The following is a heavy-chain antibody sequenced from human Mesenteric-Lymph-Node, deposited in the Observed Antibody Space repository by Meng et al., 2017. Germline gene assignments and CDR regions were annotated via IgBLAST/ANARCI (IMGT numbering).Heavy chain of an antibody. CDR2: ISAYNGNR. CDR3: ARVEAAAALSLGYYYGMDV. CDR1: GYTFTSYG. Sequence: ASVKVSCKASGYTFTSYGISWVRQAPGQGLEWMGWISAYNGNRNYAQKLQGRVTMTTDTSTSTAYMELRSLRSDDTAVYYCARVEAAAALSLGYYYGMDVWGQGTTVTVSS. D-gene: IGHD6-13*01. V-gene: IGHV1-18*01. J-gene: IGHJ6*02.